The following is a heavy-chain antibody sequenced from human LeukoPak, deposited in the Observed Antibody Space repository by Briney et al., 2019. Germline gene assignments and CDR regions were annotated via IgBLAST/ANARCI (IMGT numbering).Heavy chain of an antibody. J-gene: IGHJ4*02. V-gene: IGHV4-59*01. D-gene: IGHD2-21*01. CDR2: IYYSGST. Sequence: PSETLSLTCTVSGGSINSYYWSWIRQPPGKGLEWIGYIYYSGSTNYNPSLKSRVTISVDTSKNQFSLKLSSVTAADTAVYYCARGGDHYSAGYDYWGQGTLVTVSS. CDR3: ARGGDHYSAGYDY. CDR1: GGSINSYY.